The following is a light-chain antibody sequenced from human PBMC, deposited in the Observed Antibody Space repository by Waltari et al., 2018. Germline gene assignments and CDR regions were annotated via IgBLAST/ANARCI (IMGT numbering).Light chain of an antibody. V-gene: IGLV2-23*02. J-gene: IGLJ2*01. CDR3: CSYAGSGSSVV. Sequence: QSALTRPASVSGSPGQSITISCTGTSSDVGNYNLVSWYQQHPGKAPKLIIYEVSQRPSGVSNRFSGSKSGTTASLTISGLQAEDEADFYCCSYAGSGSSVVFGGGTKLTVL. CDR2: EVS. CDR1: SSDVGNYNL.